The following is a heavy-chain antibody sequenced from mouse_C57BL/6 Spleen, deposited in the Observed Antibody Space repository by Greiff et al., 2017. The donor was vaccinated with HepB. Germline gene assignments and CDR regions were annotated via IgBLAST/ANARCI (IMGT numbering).Heavy chain of an antibody. J-gene: IGHJ3*01. CDR1: GYSFTSYY. CDR2: IYPGSGNT. Sequence: VQVVESGPELVKPGASVKISCKASGYSFTSYYIHWVKQRPGQGLEWIGWIYPGSGNTKYNEKFKGKATLTADTSSSTAYMQLSSLTSEDSAVYYCARAITTVVPAYWGQGTLVTVSA. CDR3: ARAITTVVPAY. V-gene: IGHV1-66*01. D-gene: IGHD1-1*01.